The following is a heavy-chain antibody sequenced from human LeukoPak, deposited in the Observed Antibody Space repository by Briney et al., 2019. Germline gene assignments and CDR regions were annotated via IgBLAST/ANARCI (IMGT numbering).Heavy chain of an antibody. Sequence: PGGSLRLSCAASGFTFSSYGMHWVRQAPGNGLEWVAVIWFDGSYKYYADSVKGRFTISRDNSKNTLYLQMSSLRAEDTAAYFCARDPSGGSYYYGMDVWGQGTTVTVSS. CDR2: IWFDGSYK. V-gene: IGHV3-33*01. D-gene: IGHD2-15*01. CDR1: GFTFSSYG. J-gene: IGHJ6*02. CDR3: ARDPSGGSYYYGMDV.